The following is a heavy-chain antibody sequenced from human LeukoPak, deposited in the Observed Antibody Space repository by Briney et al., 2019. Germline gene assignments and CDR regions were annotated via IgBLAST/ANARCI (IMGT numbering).Heavy chain of an antibody. D-gene: IGHD6-13*01. Sequence: GGSLRLSCAASGFAFSDYSMSWIRQAPGKGLEWISYTSSGSGRTIYYADSVKGRFTISRDNAKNSLYLQLNSLRADDTAVYYCASRSINWYRGNNWFNPWGQGTLVTVSS. CDR3: ASRSINWYRGNNWFNP. CDR1: GFAFSDYS. CDR2: TSSGSGRTI. J-gene: IGHJ5*02. V-gene: IGHV3-11*04.